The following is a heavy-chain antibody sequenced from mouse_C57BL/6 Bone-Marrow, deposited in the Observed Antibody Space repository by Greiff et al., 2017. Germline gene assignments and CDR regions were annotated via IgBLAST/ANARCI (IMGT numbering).Heavy chain of an antibody. CDR3: ASEGVIDLLWTPFAY. CDR2: INPSSGYT. CDR1: GYTFTSYT. J-gene: IGHJ3*01. V-gene: IGHV1-4*01. Sequence: QVQLKESGAELARPGASVKMSCKASGYTFTSYTMHWVKQRPGQGLEWIGYINPSSGYTKYNQKFKDKATLTADKSSSTAYMQLSSLTSEDSAVYYCASEGVIDLLWTPFAYWGQGTLVTVSA. D-gene: IGHD2-1*01.